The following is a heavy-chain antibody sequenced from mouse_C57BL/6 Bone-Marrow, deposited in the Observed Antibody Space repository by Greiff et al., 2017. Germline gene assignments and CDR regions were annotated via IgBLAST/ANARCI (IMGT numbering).Heavy chain of an antibody. V-gene: IGHV14-4*01. J-gene: IGHJ2*01. CDR3: SSVDGNDLDF. D-gene: IGHD2-1*01. CDR2: IDPEIGDT. Sequence: EVMLVESGAELVRPGASVKLSCTASGFNIKDDYIHWVKQRPEQGLEWIGWIDPEIGDTEYAPKFQGKATITSDTSSNTAYLQLSSLTSEDTADYYCSSVDGNDLDFWGQGTPLTVAS. CDR1: GFNIKDDY.